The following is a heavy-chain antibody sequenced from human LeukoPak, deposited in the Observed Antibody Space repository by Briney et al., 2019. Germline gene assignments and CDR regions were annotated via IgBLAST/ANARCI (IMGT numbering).Heavy chain of an antibody. J-gene: IGHJ4*02. Sequence: GESLRLSCAASGFTFSNYGMHWVRQAPGKGLEWVAFIRSDGSDKYYADSVKGRFTISRDSSKNTLYLQMNSLRAEDTAVYYCARDWKGDYFDYWGQGTLVTVSS. D-gene: IGHD1-1*01. CDR1: GFTFSNYG. CDR3: ARDWKGDYFDY. V-gene: IGHV3-30*02. CDR2: IRSDGSDK.